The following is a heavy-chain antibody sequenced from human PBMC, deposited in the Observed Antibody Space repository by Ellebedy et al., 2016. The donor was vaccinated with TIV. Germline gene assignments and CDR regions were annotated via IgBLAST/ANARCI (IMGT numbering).Heavy chain of an antibody. Sequence: SETLSLTCTVSGGSFSTFYWSWIRQPPGKELEWIGYIFYSETTNYNPSLKSRVSISVDTSKNRFSLRLTSVTAADTALYYCARGYVADAFDIWGQGTMVTASS. D-gene: IGHD5-12*01. CDR2: IFYSETT. CDR3: ARGYVADAFDI. CDR1: GGSFSTFY. J-gene: IGHJ3*02. V-gene: IGHV4-59*01.